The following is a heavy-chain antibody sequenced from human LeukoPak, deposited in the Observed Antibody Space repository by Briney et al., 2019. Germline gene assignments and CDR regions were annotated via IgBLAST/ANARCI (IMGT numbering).Heavy chain of an antibody. CDR3: ARDTARFLERAAFDI. D-gene: IGHD3-3*01. J-gene: IGHJ3*02. V-gene: IGHV4-4*07. CDR1: GGSISSYY. Sequence: SETLSLTCTVSGGSISSYYWSWIRQPAGKGLEWIGRIYTSGSTNYNPSLKSRVTMSVDTSKNQFSLKLSSVTAADTAVYYCARDTARFLERAAFDIWGQGTMVTVSS. CDR2: IYTSGST.